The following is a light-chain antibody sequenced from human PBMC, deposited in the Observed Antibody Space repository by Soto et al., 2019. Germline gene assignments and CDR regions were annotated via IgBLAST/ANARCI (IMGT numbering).Light chain of an antibody. CDR2: EVS. J-gene: IGLJ3*02. V-gene: IGLV2-14*01. Sequence: HSALTQPASVSGSPGQSITISCTGTSSDVGGYNYVSWYQQHPGKAPKLMLYEVSNRPSGVSHRFSGSKSGNTASLTISGLQAADEADYYCSSYTVSSTWVFGGGTKLTVL. CDR1: SSDVGGYNY. CDR3: SSYTVSSTWV.